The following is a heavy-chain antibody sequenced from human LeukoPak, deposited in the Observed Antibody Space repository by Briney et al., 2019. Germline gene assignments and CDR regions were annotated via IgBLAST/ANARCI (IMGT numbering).Heavy chain of an antibody. CDR3: ARGGYHAAFDI. D-gene: IGHD3-16*02. CDR1: GFTFSSYS. V-gene: IGHV3-48*01. CDR2: ISSSSSTI. Sequence: GGSLRLSCAASGFTFSSYSMNWVRQAPGKGLEWVSYISSSSSTIYYADSVKGRFTISRDNAKNSLYLQMNSLRAEDTAVYYCARGGYHAAFDIWGQGTMVTVSS. J-gene: IGHJ3*02.